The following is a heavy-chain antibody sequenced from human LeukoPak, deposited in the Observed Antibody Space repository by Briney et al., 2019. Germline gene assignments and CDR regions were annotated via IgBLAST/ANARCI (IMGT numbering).Heavy chain of an antibody. J-gene: IGHJ4*02. V-gene: IGHV3-74*03. CDR3: AKVGLRVTEW. D-gene: IGHD4-23*01. Sequence: AESLTLSCPDSGHIFSKNSMHWARQAPGKGLVWVSRVNNDGSITTYADSVKGRFTISRDKAKNTLYLQMNSLRAEETAVYYCAKVGLRVTEWWCLGSLV. CDR2: VNNDGSIT. CDR1: GHIFSKNS.